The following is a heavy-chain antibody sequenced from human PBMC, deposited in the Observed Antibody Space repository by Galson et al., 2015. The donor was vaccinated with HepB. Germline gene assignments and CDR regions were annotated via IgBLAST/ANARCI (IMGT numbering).Heavy chain of an antibody. CDR1: GGTFSSYA. CDR2: IIPIFGTA. D-gene: IGHD4-11*01. Sequence: SVKVSCKASGGTFSSYAISWVRQAPGQGLEWMGGIIPIFGTANYAQKFQGRVTITADESTSTAYMELSSLRSEDTAVYYCARADYSKRIPYYYCGMDVWGQGTTVTVSS. CDR3: ARADYSKRIPYYYCGMDV. V-gene: IGHV1-69*13. J-gene: IGHJ6*02.